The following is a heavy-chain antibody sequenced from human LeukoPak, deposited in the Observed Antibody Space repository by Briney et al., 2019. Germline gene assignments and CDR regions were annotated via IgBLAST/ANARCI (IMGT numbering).Heavy chain of an antibody. CDR2: VRYDGSNK. CDR1: GFTFSSYS. V-gene: IGHV3-30*02. CDR3: ARGGYYNILTGFRSRFLGFDY. Sequence: GGSLRLSCAASGFTFSSYSMNWVRQAPGKGLEWVAFVRYDGSNKYYADSVKGRFTISRDNSKNTLYLQMHSLRAEDTAVYFCARGGYYNILTGFRSRFLGFDYWGQGTLVTVSS. J-gene: IGHJ4*02. D-gene: IGHD3-9*01.